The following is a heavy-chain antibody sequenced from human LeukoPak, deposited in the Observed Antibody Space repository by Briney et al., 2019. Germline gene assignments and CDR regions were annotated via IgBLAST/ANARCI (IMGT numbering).Heavy chain of an antibody. D-gene: IGHD3-3*01. CDR3: AKDETGFLNYFHY. V-gene: IGHV3-23*01. Sequence: GGSLRLSCAASGFTFSSYTMSWVRQAPGKGLAGASGIDSSGTKTTYADSVKGRFTISRDNPRNTLYLQMNSLRAEDTAVYYCAKDETGFLNYFHYWGQGALVTVSS. CDR2: IDSSGTKT. J-gene: IGHJ4*02. CDR1: GFTFSSYT.